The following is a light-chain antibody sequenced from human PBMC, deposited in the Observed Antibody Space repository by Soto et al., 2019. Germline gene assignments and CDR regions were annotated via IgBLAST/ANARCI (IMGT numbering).Light chain of an antibody. Sequence: QSVLTQPPSASGPPGQRVTISCSGSSSNIGANPINWYQQLPGTAPKLLIYNNDQRPSGVPDRFSASKSGTSASLAISGLQSEDDADYYCEAWDDSLYGAVLGGGTKLTVL. J-gene: IGLJ2*01. CDR1: SSNIGANP. CDR2: NND. V-gene: IGLV1-44*01. CDR3: EAWDDSLYGAV.